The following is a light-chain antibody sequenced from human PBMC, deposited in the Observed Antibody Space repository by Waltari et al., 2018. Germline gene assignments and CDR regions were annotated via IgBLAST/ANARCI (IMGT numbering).Light chain of an antibody. V-gene: IGKV3-11*01. CDR3: QQRTTWPPSIT. Sequence: EIVLTQSPATVSLSPGERATLSCRASQSVDNYLAWYQQKSGQPPRLLIYDANNRATGIPDRFSGSGSGTDFTLTISSLEPEDFATYFCQQRTTWPPSITFGGGTKVELK. CDR2: DAN. CDR1: QSVDNY. J-gene: IGKJ4*01.